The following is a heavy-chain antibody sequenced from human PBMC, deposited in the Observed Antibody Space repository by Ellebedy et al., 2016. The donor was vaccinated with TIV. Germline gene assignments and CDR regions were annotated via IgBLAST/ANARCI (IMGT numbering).Heavy chain of an antibody. V-gene: IGHV3-23*01. Sequence: PGGSLRLSCAASGFTFSNYAMCRVRQAPGKGLEWVSTISGSNTYYADSVRGRLTISRDNSRNTLYLQINSLRAEDTAVYYCARGPFDGDYLDYWGQGTLVTVSS. J-gene: IGHJ4*02. CDR1: GFTFSNYA. D-gene: IGHD3-9*01. CDR2: ISGSNT. CDR3: ARGPFDGDYLDY.